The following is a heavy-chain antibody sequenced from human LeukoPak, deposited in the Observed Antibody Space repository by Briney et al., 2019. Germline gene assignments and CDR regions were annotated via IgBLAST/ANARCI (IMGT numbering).Heavy chain of an antibody. J-gene: IGHJ4*02. Sequence: SETLSLTCTVSGGSISSYYWSWIRQPPGKGLEWIGYIHYSGSTNYNPSLKSRVTISVDTSKNQFSLKLTSVTAADTAVYYCARSGNDLEIDYWGQGTLVTVSS. CDR1: GGSISSYY. V-gene: IGHV4-59*01. CDR3: ARSGNDLEIDY. CDR2: IHYSGST. D-gene: IGHD1-1*01.